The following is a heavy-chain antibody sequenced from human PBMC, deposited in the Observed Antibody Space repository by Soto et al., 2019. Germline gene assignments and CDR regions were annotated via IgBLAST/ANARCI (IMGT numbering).Heavy chain of an antibody. CDR2: INPSGGST. D-gene: IGHD4-17*01. J-gene: IGHJ4*02. CDR3: AKVDRTTVRYDY. CDR1: GYTFTSYY. V-gene: IGHV1-46*01. Sequence: ASVKVSCKASGYTFTSYYMHWVRQAPGQGLEWMGIINPSGGSTSYAQKFQGRVTMTRDTSTSTVYMELSSLRSEDTAVYYCAKVDRTTVRYDYWGQGTLVTVAS.